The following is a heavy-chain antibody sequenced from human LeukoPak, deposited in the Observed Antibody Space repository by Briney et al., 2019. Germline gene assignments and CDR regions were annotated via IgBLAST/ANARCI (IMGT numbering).Heavy chain of an antibody. CDR3: ARDPGYSSSWSYMDV. V-gene: IGHV4-59*01. CDR2: IYYSGST. J-gene: IGHJ6*03. CDR1: GGSISSYY. D-gene: IGHD6-13*01. Sequence: SETLSLTCTVSGGSISSYYWSWIRQPPGKGLEWIGYIYYSGSTNYNPSLKSRVTISVDTSKNQFSLKLSSVTAADTAVYYCARDPGYSSSWSYMDVWGKGTTVAVSS.